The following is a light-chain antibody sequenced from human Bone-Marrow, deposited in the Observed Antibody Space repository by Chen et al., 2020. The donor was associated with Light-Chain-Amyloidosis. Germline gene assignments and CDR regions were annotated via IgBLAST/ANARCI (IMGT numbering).Light chain of an antibody. CDR3: HQYVTPPYT. CDR2: GAS. V-gene: IGKV3-20*01. CDR1: QTVGGRY. J-gene: IGKJ2*01. Sequence: ETVLTQSPGTLSLSPGESATLSCRASQTVGGRYLAWYQQKPGQSHRLIIHGASSRATGIPDRFSGSGSGTDFTLSISRLEPEDFAVYYCHQYVTPPYTFGQGTKLEIK.